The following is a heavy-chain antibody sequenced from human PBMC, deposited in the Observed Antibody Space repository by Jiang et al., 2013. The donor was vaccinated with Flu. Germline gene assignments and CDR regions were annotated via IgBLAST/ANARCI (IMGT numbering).Heavy chain of an antibody. J-gene: IGHJ4*02. CDR1: GDPSVVIT. D-gene: IGHD3-16*02. CDR2: IYYSGST. Sequence: TLSLTCTVSGDPSVVITELDPAVPREGLEWIGYIYYSGSTYYNPSLKSRVTISVDTSKNQFSLKLSSVTAADTAVYYCARHPRASYYDYVWGSYRLDYWGQGTLVTVSS. CDR3: ARHPRASYYDYVWGSYRLDY. V-gene: IGHV4-59*08.